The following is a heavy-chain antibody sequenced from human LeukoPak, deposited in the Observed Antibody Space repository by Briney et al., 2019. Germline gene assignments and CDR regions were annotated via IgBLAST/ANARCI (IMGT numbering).Heavy chain of an antibody. CDR3: TKEPELLPSGDLFDP. CDR1: GFTFTRHA. CDR2: IGARGRNT. J-gene: IGHJ5*02. V-gene: IGHV3-23*01. Sequence: PGGSLRLSCAASGFTFTRHAMSWVRQAPGKGLEWVSGIGARGRNTYYADSVQGRFTISRDNSQDNLFLQMNSLRDDDTAIYYCTKEPELLPSGDLFDPWGQGTLVTVSS. D-gene: IGHD1-14*01.